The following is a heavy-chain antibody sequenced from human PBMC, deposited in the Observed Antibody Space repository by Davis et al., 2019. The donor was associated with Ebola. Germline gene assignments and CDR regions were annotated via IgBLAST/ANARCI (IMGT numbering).Heavy chain of an antibody. V-gene: IGHV3-53*01. CDR2: IGLDYDT. J-gene: IGHJ4*02. CDR3: ASREVGLHNLF. CDR1: GFTFSSYD. D-gene: IGHD1-26*01. Sequence: GGSLRLSCAASGFTFSSYDMHWVRQAPGKGLEWVSIIGLDYDTYYPDSVKGRFTISRDNSKNTLYLQMSSLTAEDTGVYYCASREVGLHNLFWGQGTLVTVSS.